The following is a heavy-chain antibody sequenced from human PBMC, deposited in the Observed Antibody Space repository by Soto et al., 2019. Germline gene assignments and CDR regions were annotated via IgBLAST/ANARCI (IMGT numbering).Heavy chain of an antibody. D-gene: IGHD5-18*01. CDR2: IYYSGST. J-gene: IGHJ6*02. CDR1: GGSISSGGYY. Sequence: SETLSLTCTVSGGSISSGGYYWSWIRQHPGKGLEWIGYIYYSGSTYYNPSLKSRVTISVDTSKNQFSLKLSSVTAADTAVYYCARDPSYSYGPYGMDVWGQGTTVTVSS. V-gene: IGHV4-31*03. CDR3: ARDPSYSYGPYGMDV.